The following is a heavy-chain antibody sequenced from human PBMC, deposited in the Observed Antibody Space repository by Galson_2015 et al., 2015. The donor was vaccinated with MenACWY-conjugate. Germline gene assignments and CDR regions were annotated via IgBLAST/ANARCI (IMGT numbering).Heavy chain of an antibody. CDR3: ARDLGFYCSRNDCYSPY. Sequence: SLRLSCAASGFIFNNYWMSWVRQVPGKGPEWVANIKQGGSEKYYVDSVRGRFTIPRDNAKNSLYLQMNSLRAEDTAVYYCARDLGFYCSRNDCYSPYWGQGTLVTVSS. D-gene: IGHD2-2*01. V-gene: IGHV3-7*03. CDR2: IKQGGSEK. CDR1: GFIFNNYW. J-gene: IGHJ4*02.